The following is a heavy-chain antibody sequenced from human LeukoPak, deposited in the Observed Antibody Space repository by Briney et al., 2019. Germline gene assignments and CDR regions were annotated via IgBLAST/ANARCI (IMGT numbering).Heavy chain of an antibody. CDR2: IYGNGGTT. CDR1: GFTFRSHA. Sequence: AGGSLRLSCVGSGFTFRSHAMSWVRQAPEKGLEFVSGIYGNGGTTYYADSVKGRFSISRDNSKNTLYLQMDSLRGEDTAVYYCAKDFRIGYSAHFDYWGQGALVTVSS. D-gene: IGHD2-21*01. V-gene: IGHV3-23*01. J-gene: IGHJ4*02. CDR3: AKDFRIGYSAHFDY.